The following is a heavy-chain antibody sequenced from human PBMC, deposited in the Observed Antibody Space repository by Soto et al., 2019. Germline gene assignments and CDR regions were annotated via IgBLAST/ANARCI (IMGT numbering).Heavy chain of an antibody. V-gene: IGHV4-34*01. J-gene: IGHJ4*02. D-gene: IGHD3-22*01. Sequence: SETLSLTCAVYGGSFSGYYWSWIRQPPGKGLEWIGEINHSGSTNYNPSLKSRVTVSVDTSKNQFSLKLSSVTAADTAVYYCARGLRASYYYDSSGLRYWGQGTLVT. CDR2: INHSGST. CDR1: GGSFSGYY. CDR3: ARGLRASYYYDSSGLRY.